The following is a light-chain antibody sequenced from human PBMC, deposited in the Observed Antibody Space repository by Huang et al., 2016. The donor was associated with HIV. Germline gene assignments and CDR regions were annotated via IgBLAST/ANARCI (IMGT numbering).Light chain of an antibody. V-gene: IGKV3-20*01. CDR2: GAS. CDR3: QHYDTSGDWT. J-gene: IGKJ1*01. Sequence: EIVLTQSPVTLSLSPGERATLSCRASQSVSSSYLAWYQQRPGQAPRLLIYGASSRATGIPDRFSGSGSGTDCTLTISRLEPEDFAVYYCQHYDTSGDWTFGQGTKVEIK. CDR1: QSVSSSY.